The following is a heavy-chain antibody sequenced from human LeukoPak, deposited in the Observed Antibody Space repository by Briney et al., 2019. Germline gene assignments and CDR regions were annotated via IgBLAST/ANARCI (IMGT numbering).Heavy chain of an antibody. CDR2: INPNSDGT. J-gene: IGHJ4*02. CDR3: ARDRPHRDGYNWGFDY. V-gene: IGHV1-2*02. Sequence: GASVKVSCKASGYTFTDYYIHWVRQAPGQGLEWMGWINPNSDGTNYAQKFQGRVTIPRVTSISTAYMELRRLRFDDTAVYYCARDRPHRDGYNWGFDYWGQGSLVTVSS. D-gene: IGHD5-24*01. CDR1: GYTFTDYY.